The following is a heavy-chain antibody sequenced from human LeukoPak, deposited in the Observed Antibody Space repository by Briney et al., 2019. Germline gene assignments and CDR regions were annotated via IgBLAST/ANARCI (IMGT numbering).Heavy chain of an antibody. CDR1: GFTFSSYG. J-gene: IGHJ3*02. CDR2: ISYDGSNK. D-gene: IGHD3/OR15-3a*01. Sequence: GGSLRLSCAASGFTFSSYGMHWVRQAPGKGLEWVAVISYDGSNKYYADSVKGRFTISRDNSKNTLYLQMNSLRAEDTAVYYCAKAWSGTVGSDIWGQGTVVTVSS. V-gene: IGHV3-30*18. CDR3: AKAWSGTVGSDI.